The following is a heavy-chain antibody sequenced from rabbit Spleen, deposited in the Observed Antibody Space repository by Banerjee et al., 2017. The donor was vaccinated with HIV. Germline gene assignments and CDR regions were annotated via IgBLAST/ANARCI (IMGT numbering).Heavy chain of an antibody. D-gene: IGHD2-1*01. CDR2: IYAGSSGGT. J-gene: IGHJ4*01. V-gene: IGHV1S40*01. CDR1: GFSFSSGYD. Sequence: QSLEESGGGLVKPGASLTLTCKASGFSFSSGYDMCWVRQAPGKGLEWIACIYAGSSGGTYYASWAKGRFTISRTWSTTVSLQMTSLTAADTATYFCARDLPGVIGWNFGLWGQGTLVTVS. CDR3: ARDLPGVIGWNFGL.